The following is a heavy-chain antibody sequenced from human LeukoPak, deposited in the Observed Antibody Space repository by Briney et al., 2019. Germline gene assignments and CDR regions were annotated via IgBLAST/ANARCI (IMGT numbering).Heavy chain of an antibody. J-gene: IGHJ6*03. D-gene: IGHD5-18*01. CDR3: ARSRGYSSLSYYYMDV. CDR1: GFTFSSYN. V-gene: IGHV3-53*01. CDR2: IYSGGST. Sequence: PGGSLRLSCAASGFTFSSYNMNWVRQAPGKGLEWVSVIYSGGSTYYVDSVKGRFTISRDNSKNTLYLQMNSLRAEDTAVYYCARSRGYSSLSYYYMDVWGKGTTVTISS.